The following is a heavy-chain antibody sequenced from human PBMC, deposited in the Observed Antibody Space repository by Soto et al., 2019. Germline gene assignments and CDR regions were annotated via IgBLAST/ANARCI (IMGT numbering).Heavy chain of an antibody. CDR2: ISGSTDYL. J-gene: IGHJ4*02. V-gene: IGHV3-11*05. CDR1: GFTFTDYY. Sequence: QVQLVESGGDLVKPGGSLRLSCADSGFTFTDYYMSWLRQAPGQGLQWLSYISGSTDYLNYADSVKGRFTISRDNAKNLLYLQMTSLRADDTAVYYCARDLGLSSSNYFDFCGQGTLVTVSS. CDR3: ARDLGLSSSNYFDF. D-gene: IGHD3-10*01.